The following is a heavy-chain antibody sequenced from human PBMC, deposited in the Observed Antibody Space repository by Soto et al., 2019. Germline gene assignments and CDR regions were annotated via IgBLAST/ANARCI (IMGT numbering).Heavy chain of an antibody. Sequence: ASVKVSCKASGYTFTVYYMHCVRQSPGQGLEWVGWINPNSGGTNYAQKFQGRVTMTRDTSISTAYMELSSLTSDDTAVFYCVRDGSYWNWGQGTLVTVS. CDR1: GYTFTVYY. CDR2: INPNSGGT. D-gene: IGHD1-26*01. V-gene: IGHV1-2*02. CDR3: VRDGSYWN. J-gene: IGHJ4*02.